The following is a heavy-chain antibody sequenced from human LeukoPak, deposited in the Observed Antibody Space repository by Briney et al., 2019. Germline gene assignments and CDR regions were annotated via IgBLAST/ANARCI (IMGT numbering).Heavy chain of an antibody. J-gene: IGHJ4*02. D-gene: IGHD3-22*01. CDR2: INHSGST. Sequence: PSETLSLTCAVYGGSFSGYYWSWIRQPPGKGLEWIGEINHSGSTNYNPSLKSRVTISVDTSKNQFSLKLSSVTAADTAVYYCARIGGAWLWTYYFDYWGQGTLVTVSS. CDR1: GGSFSGYY. V-gene: IGHV4-34*01. CDR3: ARIGGAWLWTYYFDY.